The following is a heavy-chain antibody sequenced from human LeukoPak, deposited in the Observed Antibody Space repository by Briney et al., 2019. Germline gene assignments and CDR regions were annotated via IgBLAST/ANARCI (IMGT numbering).Heavy chain of an antibody. J-gene: IGHJ5*02. V-gene: IGHV4-39*07. CDR3: ARGSDYDFWSGLS. CDR1: GGSISSSSYY. Sequence: SETLSLTCTVSGGSISSSSYYWGWIRQPPGKGLEWIGSIYYSGSTYYNPSLKSRVTISVDTSKNQFSLKLSSVTAADTAVYYCARGSDYDFWSGLSWGQGILVTVSS. D-gene: IGHD3-3*01. CDR2: IYYSGST.